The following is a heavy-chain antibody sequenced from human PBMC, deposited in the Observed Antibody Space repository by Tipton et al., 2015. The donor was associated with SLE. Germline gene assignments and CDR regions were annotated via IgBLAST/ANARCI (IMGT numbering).Heavy chain of an antibody. Sequence: TLSLTCTVSGGSISNYYWYWIRQPAGKGLDWIGRIYTSGSSSYNPSLKSRVTMSVDTSKNQISLILTSVTATDTAVYYCARGEKLESTSYGMDVWGQGTTVTVSS. CDR1: GGSISNYY. V-gene: IGHV4-4*07. D-gene: IGHD3-3*01. J-gene: IGHJ6*02. CDR3: ARGEKLESTSYGMDV. CDR2: IYTSGSS.